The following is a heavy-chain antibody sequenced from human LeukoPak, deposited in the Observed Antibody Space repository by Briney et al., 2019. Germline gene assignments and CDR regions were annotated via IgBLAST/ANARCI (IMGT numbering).Heavy chain of an antibody. CDR2: INHSGST. CDR1: GGSFSGYY. V-gene: IGHV4-34*01. CDR3: ARGGRSSGI. Sequence: SETLSLTCAVYGGSFSGYYWSWIRHPPGKGLEWIGEINHSGSTNYNPSLKSRVTISVDTSKNQFSLKLSSVTAADTAVYYCARGGRSSGIWGQGTLVTVSS. D-gene: IGHD6-19*01. J-gene: IGHJ4*02.